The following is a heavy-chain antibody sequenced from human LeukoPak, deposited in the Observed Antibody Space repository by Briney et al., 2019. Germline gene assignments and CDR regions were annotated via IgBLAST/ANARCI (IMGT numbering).Heavy chain of an antibody. V-gene: IGHV3-11*06. CDR2: ICSSSSYT. J-gene: IGHJ4*02. CDR1: GFTFSDYY. CDR3: ARGSRRGYSSGYEVLDY. D-gene: IGHD5-18*01. Sequence: KPGGSLRLSCAASGFTFSDYYMSWIRQAPGKGLEWVSYICSSSSYTNYADSVKGRFTISRDNAKNTMYLQMNSLRAEDTAVYYCARGSRRGYSSGYEVLDYWGQGKLVTVSS.